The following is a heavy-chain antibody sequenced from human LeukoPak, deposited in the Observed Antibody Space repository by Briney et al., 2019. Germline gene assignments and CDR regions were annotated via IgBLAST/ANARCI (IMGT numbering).Heavy chain of an antibody. V-gene: IGHV3-23*01. D-gene: IGHD3-22*01. J-gene: IGHJ3*02. Sequence: GGSLRLSCAASGFTFSSYAMSWVRQAPGKRLEWVSAISGSGGSTYYADSVKGRFTISRDNSKNTLYLQMNSLRAEDTAVYYCAKTIVGDSSGSHDAFDIWGQGTMVTVSS. CDR1: GFTFSSYA. CDR2: ISGSGGST. CDR3: AKTIVGDSSGSHDAFDI.